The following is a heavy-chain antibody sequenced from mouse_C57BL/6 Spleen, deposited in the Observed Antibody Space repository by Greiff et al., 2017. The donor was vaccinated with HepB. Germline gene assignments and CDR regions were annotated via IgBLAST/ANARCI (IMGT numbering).Heavy chain of an antibody. J-gene: IGHJ2*01. CDR2: IRNKANYPAT. Sequence: EVQLVESGGGFVQPGGSMKLSCAASGFTFSDAWMDWVRQSPEHGLEWVAEIRNKANYPATYYAESVKGRFTISRDDSKSSVYLQMNSLRAEDTGVYYCTRRVRPLSYDFDYWGQGTTPTVSS. CDR3: TRRVRPLSYDFDY. CDR1: GFTFSDAW. D-gene: IGHD1-1*01. V-gene: IGHV6-6*01.